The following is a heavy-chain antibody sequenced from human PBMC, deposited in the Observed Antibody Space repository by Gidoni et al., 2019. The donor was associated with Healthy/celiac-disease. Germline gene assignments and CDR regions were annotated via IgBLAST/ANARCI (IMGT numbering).Heavy chain of an antibody. V-gene: IGHV4-34*01. Sequence: QVLLQQWGAGLLKPSEPLSLTCAVYGGSFSGYYWSWIRQPPGKGLEWIGEINHSGSTNYNPSLKSRVTISVDTSKNQFSLKLSSVTAADTAVYYCARGGRGYSRRYGMDVWGQGTTVTVSS. D-gene: IGHD2-15*01. J-gene: IGHJ6*02. CDR3: ARGGRGYSRRYGMDV. CDR2: INHSGST. CDR1: GGSFSGYY.